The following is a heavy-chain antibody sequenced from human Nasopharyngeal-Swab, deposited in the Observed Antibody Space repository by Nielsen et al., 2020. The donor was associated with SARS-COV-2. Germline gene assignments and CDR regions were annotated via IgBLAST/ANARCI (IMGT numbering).Heavy chain of an antibody. D-gene: IGHD2-15*01. CDR2: LSAYNGNT. J-gene: IGHJ3*02. CDR3: ARERRGGYHDAFDI. Sequence: ASVKVSCKASGYTFTDYGISWVRQAPGQGLEWMGWLSAYNGNTNCAQRVQGGVTMTTDTSTSTAYMELRSLRSDDTAVYYCARERRGGYHDAFDIWGQGTMVTVSS. V-gene: IGHV1-18*01. CDR1: GYTFTDYG.